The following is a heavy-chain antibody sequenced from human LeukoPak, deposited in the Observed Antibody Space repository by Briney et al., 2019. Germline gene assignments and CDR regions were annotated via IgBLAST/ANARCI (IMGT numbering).Heavy chain of an antibody. D-gene: IGHD6-13*01. V-gene: IGHV4-39*07. CDR1: GGSISSSSYY. J-gene: IGHJ4*02. CDR3: ARDSGDSSSWYWDYYFDY. Sequence: PSETLSLTCTVSGGSISSSSYYWGWIRQPPGKGLEWIGSIYYSGSTYYNPSLKSRVTISVDTSKNQFSLKLSSVTAADTAVYYCARDSGDSSSWYWDYYFDYWGQGTLVTVSS. CDR2: IYYSGST.